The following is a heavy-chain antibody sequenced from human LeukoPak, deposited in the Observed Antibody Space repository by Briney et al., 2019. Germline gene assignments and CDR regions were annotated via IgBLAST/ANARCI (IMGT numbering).Heavy chain of an antibody. CDR3: ASAVVGATDYYYYGMDV. D-gene: IGHD1-26*01. Sequence: GASVKVSCKASGGTFSIYAISWVRQAPGQGLEWMGGIIPIFGTANYAQKFQGRVTITADESTSTAYMELSSLRSEDTAVYYCASAVVGATDYYYYGMDVWGQGTTVTVSS. CDR1: GGTFSIYA. CDR2: IIPIFGTA. J-gene: IGHJ6*02. V-gene: IGHV1-69*13.